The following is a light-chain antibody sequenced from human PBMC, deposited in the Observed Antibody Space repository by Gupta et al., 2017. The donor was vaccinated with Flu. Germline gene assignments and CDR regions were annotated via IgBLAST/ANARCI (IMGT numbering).Light chain of an antibody. CDR3: QVFDSGTVDLWV. CDR2: DDN. J-gene: IGLJ3*02. CDR1: DIDSKG. V-gene: IGLV3-21*02. Sequence: SSVLPQPPSVSVAPGQTARIPCRGDDIDSKGVHWYQQRPGQAPVVVVYDDNERPSGISERLSGSNSENTATLTITRVEAGDEADDYCQVFDSGTVDLWVFGGGTKLTVL.